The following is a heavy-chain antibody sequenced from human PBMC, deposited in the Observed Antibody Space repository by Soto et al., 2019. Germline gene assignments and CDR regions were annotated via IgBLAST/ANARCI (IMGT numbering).Heavy chain of an antibody. CDR2: IYYSGST. CDR3: ARDRDFWSGYLTGGFDP. J-gene: IGHJ5*02. Sequence: QVQLQESGPGVVKPSETLSLTCTVSGGSISSYYWSWIRQPPGKGLEWIGYIYYSGSTKYNPSLESRVTISVDTPKNQFSLKLSSVTAADTAVYYCARDRDFWSGYLTGGFDPWGQGTLVTVSS. CDR1: GGSISSYY. D-gene: IGHD3-3*01. V-gene: IGHV4-59*01.